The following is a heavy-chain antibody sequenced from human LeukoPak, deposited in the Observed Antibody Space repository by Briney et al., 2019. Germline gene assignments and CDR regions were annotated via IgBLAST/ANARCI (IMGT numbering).Heavy chain of an antibody. CDR3: ARDSIAAAGIMAYGMDV. V-gene: IGHV3-21*01. J-gene: IGHJ6*02. CDR1: GFTFSSYS. CDR2: ISSTSSYI. D-gene: IGHD6-13*01. Sequence: GGSLRLSCAASGFTFSSYSMNWVRQAPGKGLEWVSCISSTSSYIYYADSVEGRFTISRDNAKNSLYLQMNSLRAEDTAVYYCARDSIAAAGIMAYGMDVWGQGTTVTVSS.